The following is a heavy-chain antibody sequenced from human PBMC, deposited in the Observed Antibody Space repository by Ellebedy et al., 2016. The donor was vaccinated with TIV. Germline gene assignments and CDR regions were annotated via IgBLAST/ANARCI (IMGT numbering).Heavy chain of an antibody. CDR1: GFTFSSYS. J-gene: IGHJ4*02. D-gene: IGHD1-26*01. V-gene: IGHV3-48*04. CDR3: VRDKIVGATIFDY. CDR2: ISSSSSTI. Sequence: GGSLRLSXVASGFTFSSYSMNWVRQAPGKGLEWVSYISSSSSTIYYADSVKGRFTISRDNAKNSLYLQMNSLRAEDTAVYYCVRDKIVGATIFDYWGQGTLVTVSS.